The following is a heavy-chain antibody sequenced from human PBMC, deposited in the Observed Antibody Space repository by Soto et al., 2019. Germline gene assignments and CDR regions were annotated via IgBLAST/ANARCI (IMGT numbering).Heavy chain of an antibody. V-gene: IGHV3-21*01. Sequence: PGVSLRLSCAASGFTFSSYSMNWVRQAPGKGLEWVASISTTSSYMYYSDSVKGRFTISRDNAKNSLFLQMNSLRVEDTAVYYCVRDQSLVEFDFWGQGSLVTVSS. CDR2: ISTTSSYM. D-gene: IGHD6-19*01. CDR3: VRDQSLVEFDF. J-gene: IGHJ4*02. CDR1: GFTFSSYS.